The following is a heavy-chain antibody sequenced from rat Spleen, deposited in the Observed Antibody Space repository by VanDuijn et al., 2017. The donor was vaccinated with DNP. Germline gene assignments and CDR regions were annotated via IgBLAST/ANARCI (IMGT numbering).Heavy chain of an antibody. J-gene: IGHJ3*01. CDR2: ITSGSGTT. CDR1: GFTFSNYD. CDR3: ATQGQLGITWFAY. D-gene: IGHD1-10*01. Sequence: EVQLVESGGGFVQPGGSLKLSCVASGFTFSNYDMAWVRQVPGRGLEWIASITSGSGTTSYLDSVKGRFTISRDNAENTVYLQMDSLRSEDTATYYCATQGQLGITWFAYWGQGTLVTVSS. V-gene: IGHV5S13*01.